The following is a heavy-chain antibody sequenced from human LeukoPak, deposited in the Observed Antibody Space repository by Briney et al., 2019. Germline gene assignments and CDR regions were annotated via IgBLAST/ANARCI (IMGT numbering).Heavy chain of an antibody. CDR3: AAVIDY. J-gene: IGHJ4*02. Sequence: GGSLRLSCAVSGFTFNTYAMSWVRQTPGKGLEWVSVISGSGFNTYYADSVKGRLTISRDNAKNSVFLQMNSLRAEDTAVYYCAAVIDYWGQGTLVTVSS. CDR2: ISGSGFNT. CDR1: GFTFNTYA. V-gene: IGHV3-23*01.